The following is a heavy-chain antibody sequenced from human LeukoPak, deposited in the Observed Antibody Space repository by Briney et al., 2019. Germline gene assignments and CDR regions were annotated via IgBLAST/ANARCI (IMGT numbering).Heavy chain of an antibody. CDR3: ARDQGRWLQLRGTAFDI. Sequence: SETLSLTCTVSGGSISSYYWSWIRQPAGKGLEWIGRIYTSGNTNYNPSLKSLVTMLVDTSKNQFSLKLSSVTATDTAVYYCARDQGRWLQLRGTAFDIWGQGTMVTVSS. J-gene: IGHJ3*02. V-gene: IGHV4-4*07. D-gene: IGHD5-24*01. CDR1: GGSISSYY. CDR2: IYTSGNT.